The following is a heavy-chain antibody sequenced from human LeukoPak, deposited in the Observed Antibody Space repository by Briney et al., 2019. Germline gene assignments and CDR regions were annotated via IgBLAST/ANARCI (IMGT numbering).Heavy chain of an antibody. V-gene: IGHV4-4*07. CDR1: VGSISSYY. J-gene: IGHJ5*02. CDR3: ARYYDSSGYSNWFDP. D-gene: IGHD3-22*01. CDR2: IYTSGST. Sequence: PSETLSLPCTVSVGSISSYYWSWIRQPAGKGLEWIGRIYTSGSTNYNPALKGRGTMSVDTSKNQFSLKLSSVTAADTAGYYCARYYDSSGYSNWFDPWGQGTLVTVSP.